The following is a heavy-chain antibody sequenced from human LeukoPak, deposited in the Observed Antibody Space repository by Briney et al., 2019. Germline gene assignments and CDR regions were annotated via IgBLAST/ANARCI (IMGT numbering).Heavy chain of an antibody. CDR2: MYNSGST. V-gene: IGHV4-59*01. Sequence: PSETLSLTCTVSGGSISGSYWSWIRQPPGKGLEWIAYMYNSGSTDYNPSLKSRVTISIDTSKNQFSLKLSSLTAADTAIYYCARGIESYGDYGYWGQGILVTVSS. J-gene: IGHJ4*02. CDR3: ARGIESYGDYGY. D-gene: IGHD4-17*01. CDR1: GGSISGSY.